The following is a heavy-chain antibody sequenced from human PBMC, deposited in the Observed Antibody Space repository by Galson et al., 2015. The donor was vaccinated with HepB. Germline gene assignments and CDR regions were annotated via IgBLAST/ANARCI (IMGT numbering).Heavy chain of an antibody. J-gene: IGHJ5*02. CDR3: ARDLIAAAGSFDP. CDR2: INPNSGGT. V-gene: IGHV1-2*02. D-gene: IGHD6-13*01. CDR1: GYTFTGYY. Sequence: SVKVSCKASGYTFTGYYMHWVRQAPGQGLEWMGWINPNSGGTNYAQKFQGRVTMTRDTSISTAYMGLSRLRSEDTAVYYCARDLIAAAGSFDPWGQGTLVTVSS.